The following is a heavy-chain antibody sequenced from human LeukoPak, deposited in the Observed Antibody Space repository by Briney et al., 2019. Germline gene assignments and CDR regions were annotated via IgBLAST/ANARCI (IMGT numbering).Heavy chain of an antibody. J-gene: IGHJ4*02. CDR3: ASRVRYYDSSGLDY. CDR2: IYYSGST. V-gene: IGHV4-39*01. D-gene: IGHD3-22*01. CDR1: GGSISSSSYY. Sequence: SETLSLTCTVSGGSISSSSYYWGGIRQPPGKGVGWIGSIYYSGSTYYNPSLKSRVTISVDTSKNQFSLKLSSVTAADTAVYYCASRVRYYDSSGLDYWGQGTLVTVSS.